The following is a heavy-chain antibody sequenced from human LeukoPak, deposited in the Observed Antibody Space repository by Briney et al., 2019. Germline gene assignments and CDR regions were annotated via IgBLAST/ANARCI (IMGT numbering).Heavy chain of an antibody. Sequence: GGSLRLSCAASGFTCSSYAMSCVRQAPGKGLEWVSGISGRGGSTYYADSVKGRFTISRDSSKNTLCLQLNSLRAEDTAVYYCAKVRDTGGDWHQAFDYWGQGTLVTVSS. CDR1: GFTCSSYA. V-gene: IGHV3-23*01. J-gene: IGHJ4*02. CDR2: ISGRGGST. CDR3: AKVRDTGGDWHQAFDY. D-gene: IGHD2-21*01.